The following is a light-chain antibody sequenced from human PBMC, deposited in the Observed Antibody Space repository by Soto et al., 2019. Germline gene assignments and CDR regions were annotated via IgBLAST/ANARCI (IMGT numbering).Light chain of an antibody. CDR1: ESVTIW. CDR3: EQYDSRSPWT. CDR2: DAS. V-gene: IGKV1-5*01. J-gene: IGKJ1*01. Sequence: DIQLTQSPSSLSASVGDRVTITCRASESVTIWLAWYQQKPGKDPRLLIYDASTLEGGVPSRFSASGSGTEFTLTISSLQPDDFATYYCEQYDSRSPWTFGQATKIEIK.